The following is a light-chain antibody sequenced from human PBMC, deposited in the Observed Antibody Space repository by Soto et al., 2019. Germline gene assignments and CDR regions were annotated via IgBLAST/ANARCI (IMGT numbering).Light chain of an antibody. Sequence: DIKMMQSPSTLSASVGDRITITCRASQSISTWLAWFQQKPGKAPNLLIYKVSTLQSGVPSRFSGSGFGTGFTLTISSLQAEDVATYYCQQYDSFPWTFGQGTKVEVK. V-gene: IGKV1-5*03. J-gene: IGKJ1*01. CDR1: QSISTW. CDR3: QQYDSFPWT. CDR2: KVS.